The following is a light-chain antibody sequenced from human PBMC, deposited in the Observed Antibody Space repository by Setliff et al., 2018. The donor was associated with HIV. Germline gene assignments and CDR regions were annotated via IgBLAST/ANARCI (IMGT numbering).Light chain of an antibody. CDR3: CSYAGSSTYV. Sequence: QSVLTQPASVSGSPGQSITISCTGTSSDVGSYKLVSWYQHHPGKAPKVMIFEVNKRPSGVSNRFSGSKSGNTASLTISGLQTDDEADYYCCSYAGSSTYVFGTGTKFTVL. CDR2: EVN. J-gene: IGLJ1*01. V-gene: IGLV2-23*02. CDR1: SSDVGSYKL.